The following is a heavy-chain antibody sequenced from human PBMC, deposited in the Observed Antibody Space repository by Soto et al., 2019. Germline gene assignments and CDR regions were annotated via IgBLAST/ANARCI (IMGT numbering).Heavy chain of an antibody. CDR1: RFTFSGYA. D-gene: IGHD3-10*01. J-gene: IGHJ4*02. CDR3: AKGTMIRGDFDY. CDR2: ISGTGGST. Sequence: EVQLLESGGGLVQPGGSLRLSCAASRFTFSGYAISWVRQAPGKGLEWVSAISGTGGSTYYADAVKGRFTISRDNSKDTLYLQMNSLRAEDTAVYYCAKGTMIRGDFDYWGQGTLVTVSS. V-gene: IGHV3-23*01.